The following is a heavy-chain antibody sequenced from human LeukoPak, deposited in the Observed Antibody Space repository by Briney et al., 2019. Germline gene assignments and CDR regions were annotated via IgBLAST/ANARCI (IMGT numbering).Heavy chain of an antibody. CDR3: ARDLDHNAFDF. D-gene: IGHD1-14*01. V-gene: IGHV3-53*01. CDR1: GFTVSSNY. CDR2: IYSGGST. J-gene: IGHJ3*01. Sequence: GGSLRLSCSASGFTVSSNYMSWVRQAPGKGLEWVSVIYSGGSTYYADSVKGRFTISRDNSKNTLYLQMNSLRAEDTAVYYCARDLDHNAFDFWGQGTMVTVSS.